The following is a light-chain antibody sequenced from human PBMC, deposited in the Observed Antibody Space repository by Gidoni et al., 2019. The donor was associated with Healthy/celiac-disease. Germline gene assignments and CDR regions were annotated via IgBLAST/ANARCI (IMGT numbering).Light chain of an antibody. J-gene: IGKJ1*01. Sequence: DILLTQSPDSLAVSLGERATINCKSSQSVLYSSNNKNYLAWYQQKPGQPPKLIIYWASTRESGVPDRFSGRGSGTDFTLTISSLQAEDVAVYYCQQYYSTSWTFGQGTKVEIK. CDR3: QQYYSTSWT. CDR1: QSVLYSSNNKNY. CDR2: WAS. V-gene: IGKV4-1*01.